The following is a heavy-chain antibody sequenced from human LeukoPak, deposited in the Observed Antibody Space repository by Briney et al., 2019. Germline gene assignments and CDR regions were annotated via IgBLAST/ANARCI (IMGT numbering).Heavy chain of an antibody. CDR2: ISWNSGSI. Sequence: GGSLRLSCAASGFTSDDYAMHWVRQAPGKGLEWVSGISWNSGSIGYADSVKGRFTISRDNAKNSLYLQMNSLRAEDTAVYYCARDPTTYTIFGVVITSNDYYGMDVWGQGTTVTVSS. V-gene: IGHV3-9*02. CDR3: ARDPTTYTIFGVVITSNDYYGMDV. J-gene: IGHJ6*02. CDR1: GFTSDDYA. D-gene: IGHD3-3*01.